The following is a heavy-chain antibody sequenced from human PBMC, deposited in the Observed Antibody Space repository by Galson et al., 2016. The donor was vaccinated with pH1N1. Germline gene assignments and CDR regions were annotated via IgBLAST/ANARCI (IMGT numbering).Heavy chain of an antibody. CDR3: AKHLYSSVDYFDY. CDR2: ISGSGGGT. J-gene: IGHJ4*02. D-gene: IGHD6-19*01. Sequence: SLRLSCAASGFTFSSCAMSWVGQAPGEGLESVSSISGSGGGTDYADSVKGRFTISRDNSKNTLSLQINSLGVEDTALYYCAKHLYSSVDYFDYWGQGTLVTVSS. V-gene: IGHV3-23*01. CDR1: GFTFSSCA.